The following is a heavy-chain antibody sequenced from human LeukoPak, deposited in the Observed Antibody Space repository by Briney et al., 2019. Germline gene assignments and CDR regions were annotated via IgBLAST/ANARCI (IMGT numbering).Heavy chain of an antibody. CDR2: VSPPGGGT. J-gene: IGHJ4*02. V-gene: IGHV3-23*01. CDR3: AKENYYDSSGYLGPYFDY. CDR1: GFTFSKHG. Sequence: GGTLRLSCGASGFTFSKHGMNWVRQAPGKGLDCLSGVSPPGGGTYYADSVKGRFTISRDDSKNTLYLQMNSLRAEDTAVYNCAKENYYDSSGYLGPYFDYWGQGTLVTVSS. D-gene: IGHD3-22*01.